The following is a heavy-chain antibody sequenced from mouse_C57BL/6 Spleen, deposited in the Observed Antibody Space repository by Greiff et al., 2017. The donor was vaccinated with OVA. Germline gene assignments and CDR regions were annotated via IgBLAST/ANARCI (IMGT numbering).Heavy chain of an antibody. V-gene: IGHV1-55*01. CDR3: ARRYYDYFYYAMDY. CDR1: GYTFTSYW. D-gene: IGHD2-4*01. CDR2: IYPGSGST. J-gene: IGHJ4*01. Sequence: QVQLQQPGAELVKPGASVKMSCKASGYTFTSYWITWVKQRPGQGLEWIGDIYPGSGSTNYNEKFKSKATLTVDTSSSTAYMQRSSLTSEDSAVYYCARRYYDYFYYAMDYWGQGTSVTVSS.